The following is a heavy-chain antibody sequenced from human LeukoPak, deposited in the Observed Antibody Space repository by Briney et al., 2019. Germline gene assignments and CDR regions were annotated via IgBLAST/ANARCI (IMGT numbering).Heavy chain of an antibody. Sequence: EASVKVSCKASGGTFSSYAISWVRQAPGQGLEWMGGIIPIFGTANYAQKFQGRVTITADKSTSTAYMELSSLRSEDTAVYYCARDRRSGRDGYNSEAFDIWGKGTMVTVSS. CDR3: ARDRRSGRDGYNSEAFDI. J-gene: IGHJ3*02. CDR2: IIPIFGTA. V-gene: IGHV1-69*06. D-gene: IGHD5-24*01. CDR1: GGTFSSYA.